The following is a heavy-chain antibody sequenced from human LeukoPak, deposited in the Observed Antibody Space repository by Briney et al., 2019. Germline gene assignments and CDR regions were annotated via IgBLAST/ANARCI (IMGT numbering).Heavy chain of an antibody. CDR1: GFTFSSYA. CDR3: ATQDIVATMPGY. Sequence: GGSLRLSCAASGFTFSSYAMSWVRQAPGKGLEWVSAISGSGGSTYYADSVKGRFTISRDNSKNTLYLQMNSLRAEDTAAYYCATQDIVATMPGYWGQGTLVTISS. J-gene: IGHJ4*02. CDR2: ISGSGGST. D-gene: IGHD5-12*01. V-gene: IGHV3-23*01.